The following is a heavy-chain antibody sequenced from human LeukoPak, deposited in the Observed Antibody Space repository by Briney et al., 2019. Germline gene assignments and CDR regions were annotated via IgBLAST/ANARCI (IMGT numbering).Heavy chain of an antibody. CDR2: VSYDGSTK. Sequence: GGSLRLSCAASGFTFSSYAMHWVRQAPGKGLEWVAVVSYDGSTKYYADSVKGRFTISRDNSKNTLHLQMNSLRAEDTAVFYCARDRRGYNYGPVDYWGQGTLVTVSS. V-gene: IGHV3-30*04. CDR1: GFTFSSYA. CDR3: ARDRRGYNYGPVDY. D-gene: IGHD1-20*01. J-gene: IGHJ4*02.